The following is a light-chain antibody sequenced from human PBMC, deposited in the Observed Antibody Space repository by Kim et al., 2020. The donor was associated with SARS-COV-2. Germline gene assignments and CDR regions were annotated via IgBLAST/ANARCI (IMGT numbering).Light chain of an antibody. CDR2: GAS. CDR1: QDIRIV. Sequence: VGNRSNITSRARQDIRIVIGWYQHNPGRAPQLRIYGASSLQSGVPSSFGGSGSGTEYTLPTRSLHPEHFATYLFLPHNTYPITLGHGTRLGI. V-gene: IGKV1-17*01. J-gene: IGKJ5*01. CDR3: LPHNTYPIT.